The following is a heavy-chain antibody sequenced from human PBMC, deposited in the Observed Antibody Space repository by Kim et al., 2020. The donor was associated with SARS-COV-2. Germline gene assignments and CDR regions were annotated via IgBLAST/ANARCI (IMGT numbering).Heavy chain of an antibody. Sequence: GGSLRLSCAASGFTFTTYWMHWVRQAPGKGLVWVSRIKNDGSSIRYADSVKGRFTISRDNAKNTLYLQMDSLRVEDTAVYYCTMTERATMTTSAWDWGQGPQATVSS. CDR1: GFTFTTYW. D-gene: IGHD4-17*01. CDR2: IKNDGSSI. V-gene: IGHV3-74*01. CDR3: TMTERATMTTSAWD. J-gene: IGHJ4*02.